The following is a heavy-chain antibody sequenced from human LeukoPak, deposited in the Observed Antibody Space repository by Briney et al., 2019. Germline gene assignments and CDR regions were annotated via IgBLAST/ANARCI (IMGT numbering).Heavy chain of an antibody. D-gene: IGHD3-22*01. CDR2: ISYDGSNK. CDR3: ARDLGPAYYYDSSGLFDY. V-gene: IGHV3-30*03. CDR1: GFTFSSYG. Sequence: PGRSLRLSCAASGFTFSSYGMHWVRQAPGKGLEWVAVISYDGSNKYYADSVKGRFTISRDNSKNTLYLQMNSLRAEDTAVYYCARDLGPAYYYDSSGLFDYWGQGTLVTVSS. J-gene: IGHJ4*02.